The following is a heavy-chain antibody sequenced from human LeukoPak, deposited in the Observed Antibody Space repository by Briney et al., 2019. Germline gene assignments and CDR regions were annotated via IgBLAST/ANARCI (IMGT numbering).Heavy chain of an antibody. Sequence: SVKVSCKASGGTFSSYAISWVRQAPGQGLEWMGRIIPILGIANYAQKFQGRVTITADKSTSTAYMELSSLRSEDTAVYYCAGTMVRGVVHYYFDYWGQGTLVTVSS. CDR3: AGTMVRGVVHYYFDY. J-gene: IGHJ4*02. CDR2: IIPILGIA. D-gene: IGHD3-10*01. V-gene: IGHV1-69*04. CDR1: GGTFSSYA.